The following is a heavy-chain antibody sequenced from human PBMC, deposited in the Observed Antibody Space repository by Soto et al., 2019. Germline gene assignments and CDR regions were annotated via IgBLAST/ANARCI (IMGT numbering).Heavy chain of an antibody. Sequence: GESLKLSCKGSGYSFTSYWISWVRQLPGKGLEWMGRIDPSDSYTNYSPSFQGHVTISADKSISTAYLQWSSLKASDTAMYYCARRNYYYYGMDVWGQGTTVTVSS. CDR3: ARRNYYYYGMDV. V-gene: IGHV5-10-1*01. CDR2: IDPSDSYT. J-gene: IGHJ6*02. CDR1: GYSFTSYW.